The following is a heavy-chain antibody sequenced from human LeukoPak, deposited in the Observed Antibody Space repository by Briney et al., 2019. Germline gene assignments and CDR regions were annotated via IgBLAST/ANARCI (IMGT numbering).Heavy chain of an antibody. CDR2: IIPIFGTA. J-gene: IGHJ4*02. D-gene: IGHD1-26*01. Sequence: SVKVSCKASGYTFTSYYMHWVRQAPGQGLEWMGGIIPIFGTANYAQKFQGRVTITADESTSTAYMELSSLRSEDTAVYYCARVSDSGSYYSPFDYWGQGTLVTVSS. V-gene: IGHV1-69*13. CDR1: GYTFTSYY. CDR3: ARVSDSGSYYSPFDY.